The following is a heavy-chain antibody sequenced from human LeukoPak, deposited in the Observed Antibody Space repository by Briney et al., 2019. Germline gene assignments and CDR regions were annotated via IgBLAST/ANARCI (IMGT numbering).Heavy chain of an antibody. CDR3: AKERFLEHY. CDR1: GFTFSSYT. V-gene: IGHV3-48*01. Sequence: PGGSLRLSCAASGFTFSSYTMNWVRQPPGKGLEWASNIGTSSTTIYYADSVKGRFTISRDNAKNSLYLQMNSLRAEDTAVYYCAKERFLEHYWGQGTLVTVSS. J-gene: IGHJ4*02. D-gene: IGHD3-3*01. CDR2: IGTSSTTI.